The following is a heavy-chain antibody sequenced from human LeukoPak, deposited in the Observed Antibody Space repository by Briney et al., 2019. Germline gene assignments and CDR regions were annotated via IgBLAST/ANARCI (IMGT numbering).Heavy chain of an antibody. CDR3: ARSFVDFWSGYYRRDWLGP. D-gene: IGHD3-3*01. CDR2: LSPNTGKT. J-gene: IGHJ5*02. Sequence: SVRVSCKAAGYSLTNFDVNWVRHATGHGLGRRGRLSPNTGKTDYAQKFQGRVTLTSDTSINTAYMELPGLTPDDTAVYFCARSFVDFWSGYYRRDWLGPWGQGTLVTVSS. V-gene: IGHV1-8*03. CDR1: GYSLTNFD.